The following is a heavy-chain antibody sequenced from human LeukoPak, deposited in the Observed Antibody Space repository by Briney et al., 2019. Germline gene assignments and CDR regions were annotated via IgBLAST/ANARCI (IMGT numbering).Heavy chain of an antibody. CDR1: GFTFSSYS. J-gene: IGHJ5*02. CDR3: AKEGGDLYDNWFDP. CDR2: ISSSSRYI. D-gene: IGHD5-12*01. Sequence: GGSLRLSCAASGFTFSSYSMTWVRQAPGKGLEWVSSISSSSRYIYYADSVKGRFTISRDNANNSLYLQMNSLRAEDTAVYYCAKEGGDLYDNWFDPWGQGTLVTVSS. V-gene: IGHV3-21*04.